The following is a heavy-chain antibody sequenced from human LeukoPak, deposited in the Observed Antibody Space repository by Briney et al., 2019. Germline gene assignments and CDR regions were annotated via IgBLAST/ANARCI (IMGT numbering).Heavy chain of an antibody. CDR2: ISGSGGST. CDR1: GFTFSSYA. V-gene: IGHV3-23*01. J-gene: IGHJ3*02. D-gene: IGHD3-16*01. Sequence: GGSLRLSCAASGFTFSSYAMSWVRQAPGKGLEWVSAISGSGGSTYYADSVKGRFTISRDNSKNTLYLQMNSLRAEDTAVYYCAKDLRGIMIPINAFDIWGQGTMVTVSS. CDR3: AKDLRGIMIPINAFDI.